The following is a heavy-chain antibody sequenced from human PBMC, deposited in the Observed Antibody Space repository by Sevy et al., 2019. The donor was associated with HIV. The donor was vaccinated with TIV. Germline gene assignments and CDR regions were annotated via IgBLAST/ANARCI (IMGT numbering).Heavy chain of an antibody. J-gene: IGHJ4*02. V-gene: IGHV3-23*01. D-gene: IGHD2-8*01. CDR1: GFTFSKYS. CDR2: LSFGCGEI. Sequence: GSLRLSCAASGFTFSKYSMSWVRQPPGKGLEWVSTLSFGCGEINYADSVKGRFTISRDNSKSSVYLQMNNLRPEDTAVYYCAREGCTKPHDYRGQGTLVTVS. CDR3: AREGCTKPHDY.